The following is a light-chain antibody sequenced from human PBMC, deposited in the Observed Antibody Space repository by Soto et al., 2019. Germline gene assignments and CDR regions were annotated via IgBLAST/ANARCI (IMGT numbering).Light chain of an antibody. CDR3: QQHSRSIT. J-gene: IGKJ4*01. CDR2: GAS. Sequence: EIVMTQSPATLSVSPGERVTLSCRASQSVSSYLAWYQQKPGQAPRLLIYGASIRATAIPDRFSGSGSGTDFTLTISRLEPEDSAVYYCQQHSRSITFGGGTKVEIK. CDR1: QSVSSY. V-gene: IGKV3-20*01.